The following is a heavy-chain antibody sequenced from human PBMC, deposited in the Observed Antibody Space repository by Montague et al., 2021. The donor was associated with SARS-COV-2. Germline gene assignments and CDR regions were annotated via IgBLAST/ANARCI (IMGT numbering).Heavy chain of an antibody. CDR1: GDSISRSHYF. J-gene: IGHJ3*02. D-gene: IGHD1/OR15-1a*01. V-gene: IGHV4-39*02. Sequence: SETLSPTSSVSGDSISRSHYFWAWIRQPPGMGLEWIGSIYFTGKTYYXPSLKSRVTISIDTSKNHFSLRLSSVTAADSAVFYCARWGLNNAFDIWGLGTMITISS. CDR3: ARWGLNNAFDI. CDR2: IYFTGKT.